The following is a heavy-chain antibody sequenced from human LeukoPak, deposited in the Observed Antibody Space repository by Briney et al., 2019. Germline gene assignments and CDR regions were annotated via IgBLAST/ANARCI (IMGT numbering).Heavy chain of an antibody. J-gene: IGHJ6*02. CDR2: ISYDGSNK. Sequence: GGSLRLSCAASGFTFSNYGMHWVRQAPGKGLEWVAVISYDGSNKYYADSVKGRFTISRDNSKNTLYLQMNSLRAEDTAVYYCARDGGTGIVGASGGMDVWGQGTTVTVSS. V-gene: IGHV3-30*03. D-gene: IGHD1-26*01. CDR3: ARDGGTGIVGASGGMDV. CDR1: GFTFSNYG.